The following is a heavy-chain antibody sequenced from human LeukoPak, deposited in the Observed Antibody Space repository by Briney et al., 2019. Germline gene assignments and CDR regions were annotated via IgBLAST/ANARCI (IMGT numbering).Heavy chain of an antibody. CDR1: GFTFSSYG. CDR3: AKGGFRGSGPPYFDY. V-gene: IGHV3-23*01. D-gene: IGHD3-10*01. J-gene: IGHJ4*02. Sequence: GGTLRLSCAASGFTFSSYGMSWVRQAPGKGLEWVSAISGSGGSTYYAHSVKGRFTISRDNSKNTLYLQMSSLRAEDTAVYYCAKGGFRGSGPPYFDYWGQGTLVTVSS. CDR2: ISGSGGST.